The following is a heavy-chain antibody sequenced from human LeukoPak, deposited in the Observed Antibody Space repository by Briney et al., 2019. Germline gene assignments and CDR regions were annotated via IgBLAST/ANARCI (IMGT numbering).Heavy chain of an antibody. CDR2: ISTSGSYI. D-gene: IGHD5-12*01. J-gene: IGHJ4*02. CDR1: GFTFTPYS. V-gene: IGHV3-21*01. CDR3: ARAKYSGYDYPPDY. Sequence: PGGSLRLSCAASGFTFTPYSMNWVRQAPGKGLEWVSSISTSGSYINYADSVKGRFTISRDNAKNSLFLQMNSLRAEDTAVYYCARAKYSGYDYPPDYWGQGTLVTVSS.